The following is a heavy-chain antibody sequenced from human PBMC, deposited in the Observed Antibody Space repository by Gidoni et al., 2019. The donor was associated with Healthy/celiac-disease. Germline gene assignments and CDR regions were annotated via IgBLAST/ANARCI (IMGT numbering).Heavy chain of an antibody. CDR2: IWYDGSNK. V-gene: IGHV3-33*01. Sequence: QVQLVASGGGLVQPGRSLRLSCAASGFTFSSYGMHWVRQAPGKGLEWVAVIWYDGSNKYYADSVKGRYTIARDNSKNTLYLQMNSLRAEDTAVYYCAREKRAAAGTYDFDYWGQGTLVTVSS. D-gene: IGHD6-13*01. CDR3: AREKRAAAGTYDFDY. CDR1: GFTFSSYG. J-gene: IGHJ4*02.